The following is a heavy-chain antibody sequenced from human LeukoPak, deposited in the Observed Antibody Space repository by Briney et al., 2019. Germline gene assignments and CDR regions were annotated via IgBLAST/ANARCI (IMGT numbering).Heavy chain of an antibody. Sequence: PGGSLRLSCAASGFTFSSYAMSWVRQARGKGLEWVSAVSGSAGTTYYADSVKGRFTISRDNSKNTLYLQMNSLRAEDTALYYCARTPLVRYFDSLGQGTLVTVSS. CDR1: GFTFSSYA. CDR3: ARTPLVRYFDS. D-gene: IGHD2-2*01. CDR2: VSGSAGTT. V-gene: IGHV3-23*01. J-gene: IGHJ4*02.